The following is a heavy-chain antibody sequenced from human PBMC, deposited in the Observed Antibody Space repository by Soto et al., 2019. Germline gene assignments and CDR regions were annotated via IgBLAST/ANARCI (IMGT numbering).Heavy chain of an antibody. CDR2: ISRSGTT. Sequence: SETLSLTCVVSNFSISSGYYWGWIRQSPGKGLEWIASISRSGTTSYNPSLKSRVTISVDPSKNQLSLMLTAVTAADTAVYYCARTHSGRYYSVFDYWGRGSLVTVSS. CDR1: NFSISSGYY. CDR3: ARTHSGRYYSVFDY. J-gene: IGHJ4*02. V-gene: IGHV4-38-2*01. D-gene: IGHD1-26*01.